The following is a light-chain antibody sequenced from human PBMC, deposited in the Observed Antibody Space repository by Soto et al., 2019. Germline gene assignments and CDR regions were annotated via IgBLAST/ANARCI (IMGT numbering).Light chain of an antibody. J-gene: IGLJ1*01. CDR2: EVS. CDR3: NSYTSKSTGV. Sequence: QSALTQPASVSGSPGQSTTISCTGTSSDVGGYGYVSWYQQHPGKAPKLIIYEVSNRPSGVSNRFSGSKSGNTASLTISGLQAEDEADYYCNSYTSKSTGVFGTGTKLTVL. CDR1: SSDVGGYGY. V-gene: IGLV2-14*01.